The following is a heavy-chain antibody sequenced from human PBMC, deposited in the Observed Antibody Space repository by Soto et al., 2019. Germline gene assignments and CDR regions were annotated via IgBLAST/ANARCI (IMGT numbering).Heavy chain of an antibody. V-gene: IGHV1-46*01. CDR3: ARSSGGNFGIIIEGSNWFDP. CDR1: GDTFTSYY. Sequence: QVQLVQSGAEVKRPGASVKVSCKAPGDTFTSYYLNWVRQAPGQGLEWMGVINPHGGSTKYAQKFQGRITMTRDTSRSTVYMEQSSLRSDDTAIYYCARSSGGNFGIIIEGSNWFDPWGQGTLVTVSS. D-gene: IGHD3-3*01. CDR2: INPHGGST. J-gene: IGHJ5*02.